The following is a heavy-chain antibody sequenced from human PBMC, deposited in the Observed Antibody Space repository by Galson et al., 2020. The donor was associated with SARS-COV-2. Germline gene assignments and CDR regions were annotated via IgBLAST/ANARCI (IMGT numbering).Heavy chain of an antibody. J-gene: IGHJ4*02. Sequence: GGSLRLSCAASGFTLSNYAMSWVRQAPGKGLEWVSSIVGSGPTTYFADSVKGRFTISRDNSKNTVYLQIYSLRAEDSAIYYCTNRLEGAVGADWGQGTLGTVSS. CDR2: IVGSGPTT. CDR3: TNRLEGAVGAD. CDR1: GFTLSNYA. V-gene: IGHV3-23*01. D-gene: IGHD1-1*01.